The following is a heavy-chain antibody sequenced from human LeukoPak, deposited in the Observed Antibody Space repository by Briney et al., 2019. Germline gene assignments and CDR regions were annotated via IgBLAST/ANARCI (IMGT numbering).Heavy chain of an antibody. J-gene: IGHJ4*02. CDR1: GGSINSNNYY. Sequence: SETLSLTCTVSGGSINSNNYYWGWIRQPPGKGLEWIGSIYSSGSAYYNPSLKSRVTISVDTSKNQFSLRLSSVTAADTAVYYCQSRYLEWLLEYWGQGTLVTVSS. CDR3: QSRYLEWLLEY. V-gene: IGHV4-39*01. D-gene: IGHD3-3*01. CDR2: IYSSGSA.